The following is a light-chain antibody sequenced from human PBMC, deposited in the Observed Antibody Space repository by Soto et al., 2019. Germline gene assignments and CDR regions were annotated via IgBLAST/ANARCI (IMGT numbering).Light chain of an antibody. CDR1: QSVSSY. CDR2: DAS. Sequence: EIDLTQSPATLSLSPGERATLSCRASQSVSSYLAWYQQKPVQAPRLLLXDASNRATGVPGRFSGSGSGTDFTLTISRLEHEDFAVYDCQQYATSHALTFGGGTKVDIK. CDR3: QQYATSHALT. J-gene: IGKJ4*01. V-gene: IGKV3-11*01.